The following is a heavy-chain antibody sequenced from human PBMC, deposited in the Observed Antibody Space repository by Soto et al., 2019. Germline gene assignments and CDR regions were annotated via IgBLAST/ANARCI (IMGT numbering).Heavy chain of an antibody. CDR1: GDSITSIYH. D-gene: IGHD4-4*01. V-gene: IGHV4-38-2*01. CDR2: IYYSRGT. J-gene: IGHJ4*02. CDR3: ARRTTLSTLFDF. Sequence: SETLSLTCAVSGDSITSIYHWARIRQPPGRGLEWVASIYYSRGTYYTPSLKRRVTVSVDTSKNQFSLKLRSVTAADTAVYYCARRTTLSTLFDFWGQGALVTVSS.